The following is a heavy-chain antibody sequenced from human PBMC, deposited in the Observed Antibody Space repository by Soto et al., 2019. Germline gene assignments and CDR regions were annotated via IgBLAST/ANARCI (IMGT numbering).Heavy chain of an antibody. D-gene: IGHD6-6*01. Sequence: GASVKVSCKASGYTFTSYDINCVRQATRQGLEWMGWMNPNSGNTGYAQKFQGRVTMTRNTSISTAYMELSSLRSEDTAVYYCARPGGAARALEYWGQGTLVTVSS. V-gene: IGHV1-8*01. CDR3: ARPGGAARALEY. CDR1: GYTFTSYD. CDR2: MNPNSGNT. J-gene: IGHJ4*02.